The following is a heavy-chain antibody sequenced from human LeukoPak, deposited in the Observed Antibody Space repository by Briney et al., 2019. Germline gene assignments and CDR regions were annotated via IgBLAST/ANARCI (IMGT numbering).Heavy chain of an antibody. J-gene: IGHJ4*02. Sequence: GASVKVSCKASGYTFTGYYMHWVRQAPGQGLEWMGWINPNCGGTNYAQKFQGRVTMTRDTSISTAYMELSRLRSDDTAVYYCARSGPDTAMVIRYWGQGTLVTVSS. CDR3: ARSGPDTAMVIRY. V-gene: IGHV1-2*02. CDR2: INPNCGGT. CDR1: GYTFTGYY. D-gene: IGHD5-18*01.